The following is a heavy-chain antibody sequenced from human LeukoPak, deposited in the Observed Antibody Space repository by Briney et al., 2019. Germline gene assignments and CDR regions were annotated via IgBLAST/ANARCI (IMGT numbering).Heavy chain of an antibody. J-gene: IGHJ4*02. CDR2: ISGSGGST. CDR3: AKDHDFWSGSPFVDY. D-gene: IGHD3-3*01. Sequence: GGSLRLSCAASRFTFSSYAMSWVRQAPGKGLEWVSAISGSGGSTYYADSVKGRFTISRDNSKNTLYLQMNSLRAEDTAVYYCAKDHDFWSGSPFVDYWGQGTLVTVSS. V-gene: IGHV3-23*01. CDR1: RFTFSSYA.